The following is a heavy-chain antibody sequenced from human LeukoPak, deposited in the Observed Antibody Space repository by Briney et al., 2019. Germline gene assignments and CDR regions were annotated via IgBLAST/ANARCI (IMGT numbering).Heavy chain of an antibody. Sequence: SETLSLTCTVSGGSISSYYGSWIRQPPGKGREWIGYIYYSGSTNYNPSLKSRVTISVDTSKNQFSLKLTSVTAADTAVYFCARGGYYGSGSDFRFDPWGQGTLVTVSS. CDR2: IYYSGST. V-gene: IGHV4-59*01. D-gene: IGHD3-10*01. CDR1: GGSISSYY. J-gene: IGHJ5*02. CDR3: ARGGYYGSGSDFRFDP.